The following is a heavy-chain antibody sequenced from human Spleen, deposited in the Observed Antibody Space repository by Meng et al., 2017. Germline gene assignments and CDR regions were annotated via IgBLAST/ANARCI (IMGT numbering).Heavy chain of an antibody. D-gene: IGHD3/OR15-3a*01. V-gene: IGHV3-15*01. CDR1: GIIFGNAW. CDR2: IKSQADGGTT. J-gene: IGHJ4*02. CDR3: SAVIF. Sequence: GQVGELGGGLVKAGGSLRLSCAASGIIFGNAWMTWVRQVPGKGLEWVGRIKSQADGGTTDYAAPVKGRFTISRDDSKKTVFLQMNSLTIEDTAMYYCSAVIFWGQGTLVTVSS.